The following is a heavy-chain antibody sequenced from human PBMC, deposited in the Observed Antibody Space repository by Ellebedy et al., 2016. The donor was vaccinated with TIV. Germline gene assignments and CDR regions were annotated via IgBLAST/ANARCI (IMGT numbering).Heavy chain of an antibody. V-gene: IGHV4-61*05. Sequence: MPSETLSLTCTVSGGSISSSSYYWSWIRQPPGKGLEWIGYLYDSGSTNYNPSLKSRVTISVDTSKTQFSLRLSSVTAADTAVYYCARGRFLGKQQDDYWGQGTLVTVSS. CDR1: GGSISSSSYY. D-gene: IGHD6-13*01. J-gene: IGHJ4*02. CDR3: ARGRFLGKQQDDY. CDR2: LYDSGST.